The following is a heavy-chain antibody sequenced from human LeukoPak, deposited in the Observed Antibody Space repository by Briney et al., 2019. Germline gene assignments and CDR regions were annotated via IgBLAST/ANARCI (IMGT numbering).Heavy chain of an antibody. Sequence: GRSLRLSCAASGFTFDDYAMHWVRQAPGKGLEWVSGISWNSGSIGYADPVKGRFTISRDNAKNSLYLQMNSLRAEDTALYYCAKDMGLHSSSWYEDAFDIWGQGTLVTVSS. D-gene: IGHD6-13*01. V-gene: IGHV3-9*01. CDR3: AKDMGLHSSSWYEDAFDI. CDR1: GFTFDDYA. CDR2: ISWNSGSI. J-gene: IGHJ4*02.